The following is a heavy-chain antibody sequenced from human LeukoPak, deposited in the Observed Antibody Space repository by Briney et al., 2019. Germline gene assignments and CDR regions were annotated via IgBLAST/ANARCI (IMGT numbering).Heavy chain of an antibody. J-gene: IGHJ4*02. V-gene: IGHV3-21*05. D-gene: IGHD3-9*01. CDR2: IRTSSEGANLA. CDR1: GFSFRDYP. Sequence: GGSLRLSCATSGFSFRDYPMNWVRQAPGKGLEWVSNIRTSSEGANLAFYADSVKGRVTFSRDDAKNTLYLHMHSLRDDDTAVYYGATDQRYAFDYWGQGILVTVSS. CDR3: ATDQRYAFDY.